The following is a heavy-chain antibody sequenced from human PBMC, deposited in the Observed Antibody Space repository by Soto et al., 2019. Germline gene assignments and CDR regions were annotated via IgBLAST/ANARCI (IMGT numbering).Heavy chain of an antibody. CDR3: ARDVGYAMLTGPPARTRWFDP. J-gene: IGHJ5*02. D-gene: IGHD3-9*01. V-gene: IGHV4-59*01. Sequence: SETLSLTCTVSGGSISSYYWSWIRQPPGKGLEWIGYIYYSGSTNYNPSLKSRVTISVDTSKNQFSLELRYVTAADTAVYYCARDVGYAMLTGPPARTRWFDPWGQGTLVTVSS. CDR2: IYYSGST. CDR1: GGSISSYY.